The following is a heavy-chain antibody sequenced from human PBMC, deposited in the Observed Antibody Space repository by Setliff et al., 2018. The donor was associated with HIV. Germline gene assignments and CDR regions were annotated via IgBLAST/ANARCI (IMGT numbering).Heavy chain of an antibody. Sequence: PSETLSLTCTVSSGSISSGTYYWSWIRQYPGKGLEWTGYIDYSGSAFYNPSLKSRITISRDTSKNQFSLKMNSVTAADTAVYYCAREGKTALVTKYFDYWGHGKLVTVSS. CDR1: SGSISSGTYY. D-gene: IGHD5-18*01. V-gene: IGHV4-31*03. CDR2: IDYSGSA. J-gene: IGHJ4*01. CDR3: AREGKTALVTKYFDY.